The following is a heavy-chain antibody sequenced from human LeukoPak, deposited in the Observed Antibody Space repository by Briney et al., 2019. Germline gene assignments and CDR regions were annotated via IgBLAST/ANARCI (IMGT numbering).Heavy chain of an antibody. J-gene: IGHJ4*01. CDR3: VRASVFRGFNYLHY. Sequence: GGSLRLSCAASGFTVSSNYMSWVRQAPGKGLEWVSVIYSGGSTYYADSVKGRFTISRDNSKNTLYLQMNSLRAEDTAVYYCVRASVFRGFNYLHYWGQGTLVTVSS. V-gene: IGHV3-53*01. D-gene: IGHD3-10*01. CDR2: IYSGGST. CDR1: GFTVSSNY.